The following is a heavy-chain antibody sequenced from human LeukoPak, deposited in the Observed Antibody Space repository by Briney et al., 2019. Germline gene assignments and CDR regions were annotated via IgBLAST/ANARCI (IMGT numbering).Heavy chain of an antibody. CDR3: ARDDKWTTQTFDY. Sequence: SETLSLTCAVYGGSFSGYYWSWTRPPPGKGREWSGEINHSGSTNYNPSLKRRVTISVDTSKNQFSLKLSSVTAADTAVYYCARDDKWTTQTFDYWGEGTLVTVSS. CDR1: GGSFSGYY. CDR2: INHSGST. J-gene: IGHJ4*02. V-gene: IGHV4-34*01. D-gene: IGHD3-9*01.